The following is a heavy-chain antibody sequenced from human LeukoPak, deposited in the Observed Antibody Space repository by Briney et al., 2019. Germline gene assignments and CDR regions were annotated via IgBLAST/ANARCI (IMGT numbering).Heavy chain of an antibody. J-gene: IGHJ4*02. D-gene: IGHD3-22*01. CDR2: INPSGGST. CDR1: GYTLTELS. Sequence: GASVKVSCKVSGYTLTELSMHWVRQAPGQGLEWMGMINPSGGSTSYAQKFQGRVTMTRDTSTSTVYVELSSLRCEDTAVYYCARAGSGFYYVGFDYWGQETLVTVSS. V-gene: IGHV1-46*01. CDR3: ARAGSGFYYVGFDY.